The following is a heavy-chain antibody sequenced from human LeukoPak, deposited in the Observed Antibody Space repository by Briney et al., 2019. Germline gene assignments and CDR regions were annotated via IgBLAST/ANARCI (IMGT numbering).Heavy chain of an antibody. CDR2: ISGGGGST. J-gene: IGHJ4*02. CDR3: AKGGKWDVTPFDY. Sequence: PGGSLRLSCAASGFTFGDYAMHWVRQAPGKGLEWVSSISGGGGSTYYADSVKGRFTISRDNSKNTLYLQVNSLRAEDTAVYYCAKGGKWDVTPFDYWGQGTLVTVSS. V-gene: IGHV3-23*01. CDR1: GFTFGDYA. D-gene: IGHD1-26*01.